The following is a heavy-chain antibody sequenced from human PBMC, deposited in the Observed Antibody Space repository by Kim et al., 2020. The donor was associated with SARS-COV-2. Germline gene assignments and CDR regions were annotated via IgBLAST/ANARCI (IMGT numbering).Heavy chain of an antibody. V-gene: IGHV3-49*02. CDR2: ETT. Sequence: ETTEYGASVKGRFTISRDDSESIAYLQMNSLKTEDTAVYYCCAYYFDYWGQGTLVTVSS. J-gene: IGHJ4*02. CDR3: CAYYFDY.